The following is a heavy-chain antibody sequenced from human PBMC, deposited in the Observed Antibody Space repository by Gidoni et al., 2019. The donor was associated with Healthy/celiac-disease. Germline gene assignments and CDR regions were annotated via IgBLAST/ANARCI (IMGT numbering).Heavy chain of an antibody. Sequence: QVQLQESGPGLVKPSETLSLTCTVSGGSISSYYWRWVRQPAGKGLEWIGHIYTSGSTNYNPSLESRVTMSVDTSKNQFSLKLTSVTAADTAVYYCARVITNQHYYDGSGLPWPDSFDIWGQGTMVTVSS. CDR3: ARVITNQHYYDGSGLPWPDSFDI. D-gene: IGHD3-22*01. J-gene: IGHJ3*02. CDR2: IYTSGST. V-gene: IGHV4-4*07. CDR1: GGSISSYY.